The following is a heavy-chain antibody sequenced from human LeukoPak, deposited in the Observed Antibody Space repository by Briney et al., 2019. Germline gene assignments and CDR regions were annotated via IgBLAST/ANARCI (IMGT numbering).Heavy chain of an antibody. V-gene: IGHV4-59*01. D-gene: IGHD3-22*01. CDR3: ARGRDTTGFPLGY. Sequence: PSETLSLTCTVSGGLIVNYFWSWIRQPPGKGLEWIGYVYYSGTTNYKPSLKSRATISVDSSQNQFSLKLTSVSAADTAVYYCARGRDTTGFPLGYWGQGTLVVVSS. CDR1: GGLIVNYF. CDR2: VYYSGTT. J-gene: IGHJ4*02.